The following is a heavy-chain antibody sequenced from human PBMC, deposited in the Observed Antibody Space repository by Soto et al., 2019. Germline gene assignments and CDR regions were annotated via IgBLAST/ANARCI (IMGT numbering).Heavy chain of an antibody. CDR3: ARHGSGRTDY. CDR1: GGSISSYY. D-gene: IGHD2-15*01. V-gene: IGHV4-59*08. Sequence: PSETLSLTCTVSGGSISSYYWSWIRQPPGKGLEWIGYIYYSGSTNYNPSLKSRVIISVDTSKNQFSLKLSSVTAADTAVYYCARHGSGRTDYWGQGTLVTVSS. J-gene: IGHJ4*02. CDR2: IYYSGST.